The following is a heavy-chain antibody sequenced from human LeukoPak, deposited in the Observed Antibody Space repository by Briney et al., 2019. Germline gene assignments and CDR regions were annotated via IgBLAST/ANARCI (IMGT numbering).Heavy chain of an antibody. Sequence: SETLSLTCAVCGGSFSGYYWSWIRQPPGKGLEWIGEINHSGSTNYNPSLKSRVTISVDTSKNQFSLKLSSVTAADTAVYYCARGTRLIPRRSGSLTAGGAFDIWGQGTMVTVSS. J-gene: IGHJ3*02. V-gene: IGHV4-34*01. D-gene: IGHD1-26*01. CDR1: GGSFSGYY. CDR3: ARGTRLIPRRSGSLTAGGAFDI. CDR2: INHSGST.